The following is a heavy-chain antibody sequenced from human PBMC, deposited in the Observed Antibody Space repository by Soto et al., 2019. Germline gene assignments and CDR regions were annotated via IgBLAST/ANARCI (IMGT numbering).Heavy chain of an antibody. D-gene: IGHD6-19*01. CDR2: ISGSGGST. J-gene: IGHJ6*02. CDR3: AKDLRQWLIQAYYYYGTDV. V-gene: IGHV3-23*01. CDR1: GFTFSSYA. Sequence: GGSLRLSCAASGFTFSSYAMSWVRQAPGKGLEWVSAISGSGGSTYYADSVKGRFTISRDNSKNTLYLQMNSLRAEDTAVYYCAKDLRQWLIQAYYYYGTDVWGQGTTVTVSS.